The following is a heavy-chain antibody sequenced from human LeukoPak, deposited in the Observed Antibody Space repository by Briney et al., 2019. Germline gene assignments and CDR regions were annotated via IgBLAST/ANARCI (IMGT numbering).Heavy chain of an antibody. J-gene: IGHJ4*02. V-gene: IGHV4-59*08. CDR2: LHYTGST. CDR3: ARRDFWSGFDY. CDR1: GASISSYH. Sequence: SETLSFTCTVSGASISSYHWSWIRQPPWKGVEWIGYLHYTGSTNYNTSLKSRVTISVDTSKNQFSLNLTSVTAADTAVYYCARRDFWSGFDYWGQGTLVTVSS. D-gene: IGHD3-3*01.